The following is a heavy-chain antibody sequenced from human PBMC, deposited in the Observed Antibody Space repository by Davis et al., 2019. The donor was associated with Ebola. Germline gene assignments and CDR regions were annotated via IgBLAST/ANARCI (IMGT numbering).Heavy chain of an antibody. Sequence: PGGSLRLSCAASGFTFSSYAMSWVRQAPGKGLEWVSAISGSGGSTYYADSVKGRFTISRDNSNNTLYLQMNSLRAEDTAVYYCAKDHHGVYYDFWSGYYQYWGQGTLVTVSS. J-gene: IGHJ4*02. CDR3: AKDHHGVYYDFWSGYYQY. D-gene: IGHD3-3*01. V-gene: IGHV3-23*01. CDR2: ISGSGGST. CDR1: GFTFSSYA.